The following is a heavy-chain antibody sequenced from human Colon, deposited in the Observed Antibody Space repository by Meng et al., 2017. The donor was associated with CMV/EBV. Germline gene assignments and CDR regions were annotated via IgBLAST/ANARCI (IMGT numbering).Heavy chain of an antibody. CDR1: GFTFSDFE. D-gene: IGHD3-9*01. J-gene: IGHJ5*02. CDR2: IRFDGTTE. V-gene: IGHV3-30*02. Sequence: GGSLRLSCVGSGFTFSDFEMNWVRQAPGKGLQWVAFIRFDGTTEYYADAVKGRFTISRDNSKNTLSLEMNSLRAEDTAVYYCAQDPTYYDVVTGHPEGKRFDPWGQGTLVTVSS. CDR3: AQDPTYYDVVTGHPEGKRFDP.